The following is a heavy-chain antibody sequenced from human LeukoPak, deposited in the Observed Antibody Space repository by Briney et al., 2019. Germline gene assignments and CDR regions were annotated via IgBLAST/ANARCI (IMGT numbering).Heavy chain of an antibody. J-gene: IGHJ6*03. CDR3: ARDDYDIISYYMDV. CDR2: ISSSSSTI. V-gene: IGHV3-48*04. D-gene: IGHD3-9*01. Sequence: GGSLRLSCAASGFTFSSYCMNWVRQAPGKGLEWVSYISSSSSTIYYADSVKGRFTITRDNATSSLYLQMNSLRAEDTAVYYCARDDYDIISYYMDVWGKGTTVTVSS. CDR1: GFTFSSYC.